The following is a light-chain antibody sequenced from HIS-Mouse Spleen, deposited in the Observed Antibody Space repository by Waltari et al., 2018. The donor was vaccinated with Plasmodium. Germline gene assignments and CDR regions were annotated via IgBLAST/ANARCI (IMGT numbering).Light chain of an antibody. Sequence: SYELTQPPSVSVSPGQTASITSSGDNLRDKYACWYQQKPCQSPVLVIDQDSKRPSGIPERFSGSNSGNTATLTISGTQAMDEADYYCQAWDSSTAVFGGGTKLTVL. V-gene: IGLV3-1*01. CDR1: NLRDKY. CDR2: QDS. J-gene: IGLJ3*02. CDR3: QAWDSSTAV.